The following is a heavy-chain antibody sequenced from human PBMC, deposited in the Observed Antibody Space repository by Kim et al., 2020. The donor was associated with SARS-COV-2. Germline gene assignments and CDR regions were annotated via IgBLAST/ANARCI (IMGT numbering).Heavy chain of an antibody. CDR2: ISYDGSNK. J-gene: IGHJ5*02. CDR1: GFTFSSYA. Sequence: GGSLRLSCAASGFTFSSYAMHWVRQAPGKGLEWVAVISYDGSNKYYADSVKGRFTISRDNSKNTLYLQMNSLRAEDTAVYYCARSRRQYSSSWPSYVWFDPWGQGTLVTVSS. V-gene: IGHV3-30-3*01. CDR3: ARSRRQYSSSWPSYVWFDP. D-gene: IGHD6-13*01.